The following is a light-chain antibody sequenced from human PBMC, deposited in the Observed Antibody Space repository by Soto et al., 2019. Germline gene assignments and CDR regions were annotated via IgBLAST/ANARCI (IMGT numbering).Light chain of an antibody. Sequence: EIVLTQSPGTLSLSPGEGATLFCRASQNVSSTYLAWYQQKPGRAPRLLIYGASSRPTGIPDRFSGGGSGTDFTLTISRRQAEDSAVYFCQQYGVSLTFGAGTRLEIE. J-gene: IGKJ5*01. V-gene: IGKV3-20*01. CDR1: QNVSSTY. CDR2: GAS. CDR3: QQYGVSLT.